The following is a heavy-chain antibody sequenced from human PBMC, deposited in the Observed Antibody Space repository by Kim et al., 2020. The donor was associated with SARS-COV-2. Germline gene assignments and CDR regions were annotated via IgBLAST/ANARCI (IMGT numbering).Heavy chain of an antibody. CDR3: ARVPFGDLSAYYFDL. V-gene: IGHV3-11*01. CDR2: ISSSGSYV. J-gene: IGHJ4*02. CDR1: GFIFSDYY. D-gene: IGHD3-10*01. Sequence: GVSLRLSCAASGFIFSDYYMTWIRQAPGKGLEWVSYISSSGSYVNYADSVKGRFTISRDNAKNSLYLQMSSLRAEDTALYYCARVPFGDLSAYYFDLWGQGTLVTVSS.